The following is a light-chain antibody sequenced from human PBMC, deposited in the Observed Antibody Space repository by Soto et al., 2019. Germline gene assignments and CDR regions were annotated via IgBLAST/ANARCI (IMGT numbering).Light chain of an antibody. V-gene: IGKV1-5*01. CDR2: DAS. CDR3: QQYNSYSPKWT. Sequence: IQVTQSRSTLSASVGARLTLSCRASQSISSWLAWYQQKPGKAPKLLXYDASSLESGVPSRFSGSGSGKEFTLTISSLQPDHFATYYCQQYNSYSPKWTFGQGTKVDIK. CDR1: QSISSW. J-gene: IGKJ1*01.